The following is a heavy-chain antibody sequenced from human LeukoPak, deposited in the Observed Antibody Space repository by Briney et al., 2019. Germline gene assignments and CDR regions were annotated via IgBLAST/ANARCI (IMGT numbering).Heavy chain of an antibody. D-gene: IGHD6-19*01. CDR1: GFTFSRYA. CDR2: ISESGITT. CDR3: AKYFLLGAVAGTPLDS. J-gene: IGHJ4*02. V-gene: IGHV3-23*01. Sequence: QSGGSPRLSCAASGFTFSRYAMSWVRQAPGKGLEWVSVISESGITTYYADSVKGRFTISRDNAEKTVYLQMNSLRVEDTAVYYCAKYFLLGAVAGTPLDSWGQGTLASVSS.